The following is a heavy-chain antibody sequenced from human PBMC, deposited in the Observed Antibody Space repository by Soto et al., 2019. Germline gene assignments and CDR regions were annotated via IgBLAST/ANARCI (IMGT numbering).Heavy chain of an antibody. V-gene: IGHV1-69*01. Sequence: QVQLVQSGAEVKKPGSSVKVSCKASGGTFSSYAISWVRQAPGQGLEWMGGIIPIFGTANYAQKFQGRVTITADESTSTAYMELSSLRSEDTAVYYCAREGPIYCSGGSCYPNIDGSWFDPWGQGTLVTVSS. CDR2: IIPIFGTA. D-gene: IGHD2-15*01. CDR3: AREGPIYCSGGSCYPNIDGSWFDP. J-gene: IGHJ5*02. CDR1: GGTFSSYA.